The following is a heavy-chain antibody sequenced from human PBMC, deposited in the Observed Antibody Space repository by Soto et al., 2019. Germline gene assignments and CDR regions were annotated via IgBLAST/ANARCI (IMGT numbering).Heavy chain of an antibody. CDR2: IKSKTDGGTT. J-gene: IGHJ3*02. CDR1: GFTFSNAW. D-gene: IGHD3-3*01. Sequence: GGSLRLSCAASGFTFSNAWMSWVRQAPGKGLEWVGRIKSKTDGGTTDYAAPVKGRFTISRDDSKNTLYLQMNSLKTEDTAVYYCTTITLYYDFWSAPDAFDIWGQGTMVTV. V-gene: IGHV3-15*01. CDR3: TTITLYYDFWSAPDAFDI.